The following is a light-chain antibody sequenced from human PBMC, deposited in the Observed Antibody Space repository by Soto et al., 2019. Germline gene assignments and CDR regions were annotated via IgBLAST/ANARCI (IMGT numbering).Light chain of an antibody. V-gene: IGKV1-39*01. CDR1: QSISTY. CDR3: QQSSITPRS. J-gene: IGKJ1*01. Sequence: DIRLTQSPPSLSASVGDRVTISCRASQSISTYLMWYQQKPGKAPNLLIYGASGLQNGVPSRFTGSGSGTEFSLTISGLQPEDSGTYYCQQSSITPRSLGQGTKVDIK. CDR2: GAS.